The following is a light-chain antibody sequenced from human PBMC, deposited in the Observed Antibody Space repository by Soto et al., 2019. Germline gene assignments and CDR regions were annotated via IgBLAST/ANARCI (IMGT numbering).Light chain of an antibody. CDR1: QSVSIN. J-gene: IGKJ1*01. CDR2: GAS. Sequence: EIVMTQSPATLSVSPGERATLSCRASQSVSINFAWYQQKPGQAPRLLSYGASTRATGIPARFSGSGSGTEFTLTLSRLQSEDFAVYYCQQYNNWPATFGQGTKVDIK. V-gene: IGKV3-15*01. CDR3: QQYNNWPAT.